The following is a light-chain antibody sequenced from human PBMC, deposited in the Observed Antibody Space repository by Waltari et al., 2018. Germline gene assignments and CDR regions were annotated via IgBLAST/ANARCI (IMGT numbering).Light chain of an antibody. V-gene: IGKV2-28*01. Sequence: DIVMTQSPLSLPVTPGEPASISCRSSQSLLHSNGNNYLEWYLQKPGQSPQLLIYLGSNRASGVPDRFSGSGSGTDFTLKSSRVEAEDVGVYYCMQALQTSYTFGQGTKLEIK. J-gene: IGKJ2*01. CDR3: MQALQTSYT. CDR2: LGS. CDR1: QSLLHSNGNNY.